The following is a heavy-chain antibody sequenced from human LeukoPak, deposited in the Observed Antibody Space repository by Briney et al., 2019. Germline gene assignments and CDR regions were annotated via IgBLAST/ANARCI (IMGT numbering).Heavy chain of an antibody. CDR3: ARGSPMSGYSSGWYTPSGY. CDR1: GYTFTSYD. Sequence: ASVKVSCKASGYTFTSYDINWVRQATGQGLEWMGWMNPNSGNTGYAQKFQGRVTMTRNTSISTAYVELSSLRSEDTAVYYCARGSPMSGYSSGWYTPSGYWGQGTLVTVSS. J-gene: IGHJ4*02. V-gene: IGHV1-8*01. CDR2: MNPNSGNT. D-gene: IGHD6-19*01.